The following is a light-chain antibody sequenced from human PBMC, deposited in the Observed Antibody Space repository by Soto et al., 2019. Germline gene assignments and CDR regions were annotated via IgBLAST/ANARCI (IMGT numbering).Light chain of an antibody. CDR1: SSNIGDYN. CDR3: LVWDDRLDAFF. CDR2: SNN. J-gene: IGLJ1*01. Sequence: QSVLTQPPSASGTPGQRVTISCSGSSSNIGDYNVNWYQQLPGTAPKLLIYSNNQRASGVPDRISGSKSGTSASLAIRGLQSEDEADYYCLVWDDRLDAFFFGSGTKLTVL. V-gene: IGLV1-44*01.